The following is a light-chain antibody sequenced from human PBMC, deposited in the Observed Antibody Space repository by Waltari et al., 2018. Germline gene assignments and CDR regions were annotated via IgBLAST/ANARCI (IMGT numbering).Light chain of an antibody. V-gene: IGLV2-14*01. CDR3: SSYTSRNTVV. J-gene: IGLJ2*01. CDR2: EVS. CDR1: NSDVVTYNY. Sequence: QSALTQPASVSGSPGQSITISCTGTNSDVVTYNYVSWYQQHPGQVPKLMIYEVSRRPSGVSDRFSGSKSGNTASLTISGLQAEDEADYYCSSYTSRNTVVFGGGTKLTVL.